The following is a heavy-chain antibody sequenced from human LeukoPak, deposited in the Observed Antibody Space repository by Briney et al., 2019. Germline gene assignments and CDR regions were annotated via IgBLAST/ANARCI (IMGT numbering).Heavy chain of an antibody. CDR1: GFIFSRNS. CDR2: ISSTGGTI. Sequence: GGSLRLSCEASGFIFSRNSMNWVRQAPGKGLEWVSYISSTGGTIYYADSMKGRFTISRDNSKNTLYLQMNSLRAEDTAVYYCAKDPGWAVAGSDYWGQGTLVTVSS. V-gene: IGHV3-48*01. D-gene: IGHD6-19*01. CDR3: AKDPGWAVAGSDY. J-gene: IGHJ4*02.